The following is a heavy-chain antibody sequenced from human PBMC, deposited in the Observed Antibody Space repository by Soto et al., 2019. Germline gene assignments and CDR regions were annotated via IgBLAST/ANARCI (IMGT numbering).Heavy chain of an antibody. CDR3: ARDRYYDFWSGYTGSYGMDV. CDR2: ISAYNGNT. Sequence: ASVKVSCKASGYTFTSYGISWVRQAPGQGLEWMGWISAYNGNTNYAQKLQGRVTMTTDTSTSTAYMELRSLRSADTAVYYCARDRYYDFWSGYTGSYGMDVWGQGTTVTVSS. CDR1: GYTFTSYG. J-gene: IGHJ6*02. D-gene: IGHD3-3*01. V-gene: IGHV1-18*01.